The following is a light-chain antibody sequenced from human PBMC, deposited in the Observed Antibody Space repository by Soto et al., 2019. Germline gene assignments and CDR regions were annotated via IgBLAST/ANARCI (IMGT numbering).Light chain of an antibody. V-gene: IGKV1-39*01. CDR3: QQSYSARWT. J-gene: IGKJ1*01. CDR2: GAS. CDR1: ESISSF. Sequence: DIQMTQSPSTLSASVGDRVTITCRASESISSFLIWYQQTPGKAPKVLIYGASSLQTGVPSRFSGGGSGTDFTLTIDSLQPEDFAIYYCQQSYSARWTFGQGTKVE.